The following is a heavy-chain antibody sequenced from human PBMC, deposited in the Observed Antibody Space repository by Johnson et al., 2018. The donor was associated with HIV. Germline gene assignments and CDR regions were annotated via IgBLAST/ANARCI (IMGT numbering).Heavy chain of an antibody. V-gene: IGHV3-20*04. Sequence: VQLVESGGGLVQPGRSLRLSCTASGFTFGDYAMHWVRQAPGKGLEWVSGINWNGGSTGYADSVKGRFTISRDNAKNSLYLQMNSLRAEDTAVYYCARGGWGDAFDIWGQGTMVTVSS. CDR1: GFTFGDYA. J-gene: IGHJ3*02. D-gene: IGHD3-16*01. CDR2: INWNGGST. CDR3: ARGGWGDAFDI.